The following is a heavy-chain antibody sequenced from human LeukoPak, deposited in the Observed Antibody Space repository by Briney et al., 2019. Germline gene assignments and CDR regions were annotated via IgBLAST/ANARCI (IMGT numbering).Heavy chain of an antibody. D-gene: IGHD2-15*01. CDR3: TREGTVVVGDAFDL. CDR1: GFTFRSYA. J-gene: IGHJ3*01. Sequence: PGGSLRLSCAASGFTFRSYAMSWVRQAPGKGLEWVSSISSSGSYISHADSVKGRFSISRDSANNSLTLQMNSLRAEDTAVYYCTREGTVVVGDAFDLWGQGTMVTVSS. V-gene: IGHV3-21*01. CDR2: ISSSGSYI.